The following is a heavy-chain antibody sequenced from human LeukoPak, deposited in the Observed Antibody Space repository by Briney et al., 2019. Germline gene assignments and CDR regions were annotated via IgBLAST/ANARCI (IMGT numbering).Heavy chain of an antibody. CDR2: IIPILGIA. CDR1: GGTFSNYA. D-gene: IGHD5-24*01. J-gene: IGHJ4*02. Sequence: SVKVSCKASGGTFSNYAISWVRQAPGQGLEWMGRIIPILGIADYAQKFQGRVTITADKSTSTAYMELSSLRSEDTAVYYCASPGARWLQEPFDYWDQGTLVTVSS. V-gene: IGHV1-69*04. CDR3: ASPGARWLQEPFDY.